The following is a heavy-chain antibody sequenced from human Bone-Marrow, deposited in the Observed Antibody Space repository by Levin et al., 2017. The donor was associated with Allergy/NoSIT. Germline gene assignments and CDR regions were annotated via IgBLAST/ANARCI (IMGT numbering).Heavy chain of an antibody. CDR3: ARDPGYSGYDYRDWDGQLGAFDI. V-gene: IGHV4-31*03. CDR1: GASISSGGYF. Sequence: PSETLSLTCTASGASISSGGYFWSWIRQHPGKGLEWIGYMYYSGNTYYNPSLKSRVTISVDTSQNQFSLKMSSVTAADTAVYYCARDPGYSGYDYRDWDGQLGAFDIWGQGTKVTVSS. CDR2: MYYSGNT. J-gene: IGHJ3*02. D-gene: IGHD5-12*01.